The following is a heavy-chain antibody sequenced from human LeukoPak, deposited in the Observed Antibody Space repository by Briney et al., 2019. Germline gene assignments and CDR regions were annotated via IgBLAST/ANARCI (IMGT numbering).Heavy chain of an antibody. D-gene: IGHD3-22*01. Sequence: PSETLSLTCTVSGGSISSSSYYWGWIRQPPGKGLEWIGYIYYSGSTYYNPSLKSRVTILVDTSKNQFSLKLSSVTAADTAVYYCARDWPLEDYYDSSGYPNWYFDLWGRGTQVTVSS. J-gene: IGHJ2*01. V-gene: IGHV4-30-4*08. CDR3: ARDWPLEDYYDSSGYPNWYFDL. CDR2: IYYSGST. CDR1: GGSISSSSYY.